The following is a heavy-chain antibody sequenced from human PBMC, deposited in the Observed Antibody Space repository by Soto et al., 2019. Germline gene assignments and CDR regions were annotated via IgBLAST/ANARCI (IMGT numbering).Heavy chain of an antibody. J-gene: IGHJ4*02. CDR3: ARDMGGYCYGTLDY. CDR1: GFTVSGNY. Sequence: EVQLVESGGGLVQPGGSLRLSCAASGFTVSGNYMNWVRQAPGKGLEWVSVIYSGGSTYYADSVRGRFTISRDNSKNTLYLQMNSLRAEDTAVSYCARDMGGYCYGTLDYWGQGTLVTVSS. D-gene: IGHD5-18*01. V-gene: IGHV3-66*01. CDR2: IYSGGST.